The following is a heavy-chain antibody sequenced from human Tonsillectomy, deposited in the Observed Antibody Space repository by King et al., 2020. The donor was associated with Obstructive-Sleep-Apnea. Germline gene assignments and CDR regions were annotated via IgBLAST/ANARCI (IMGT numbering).Heavy chain of an antibody. CDR3: AGDARWLVYGMDV. D-gene: IGHD6-19*01. V-gene: IGHV3-33*01. J-gene: IGHJ6*02. CDR1: GFTFSSYG. CDR2: IWYDGGNK. Sequence: VQLVESGGGVVQPGRSLRLSWAASGFTFSSYGMHWVRQAPGKGLEWGAVIWYDGGNKYYADCVKGRFTISRENSKNTLYLQMNSLRAEDTAVYYCAGDARWLVYGMDVWGQGTTVTVSS.